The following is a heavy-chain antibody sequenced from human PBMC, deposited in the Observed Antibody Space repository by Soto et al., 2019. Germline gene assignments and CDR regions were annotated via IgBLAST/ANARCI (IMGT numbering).Heavy chain of an antibody. J-gene: IGHJ3*02. D-gene: IGHD2-15*01. CDR2: IIPIFGTA. CDR3: ARGDIVVVVAEWNAFDI. CDR1: GGTFSSYA. Sequence: QVQLVQSGAEVKKPGSSVKVSCKASGGTFSSYAISWVRQAPGQGLEWMGGIIPIFGTANYAQKFQGRVTSTADESASTAYMELSSVRSEDTAVYYCARGDIVVVVAEWNAFDIWGQGTMVTVSS. V-gene: IGHV1-69*01.